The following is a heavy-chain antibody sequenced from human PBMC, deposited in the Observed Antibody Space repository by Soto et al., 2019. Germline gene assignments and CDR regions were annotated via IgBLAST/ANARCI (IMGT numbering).Heavy chain of an antibody. Sequence: EVQLVESGGGLVKPGGSLRLSCAASGFTFSSYSMNWVRQAPGKGLEWVSFISSSSSYIYYAESVKGRFTISRDNATNSLYLQMITLSAEDTVVSSCAALAGTMWGQGTRFTVSS. CDR2: ISSSSSYI. D-gene: IGHD6-19*01. CDR1: GFTFSSYS. J-gene: IGHJ4*02. V-gene: IGHV3-21*01. CDR3: AALAGTM.